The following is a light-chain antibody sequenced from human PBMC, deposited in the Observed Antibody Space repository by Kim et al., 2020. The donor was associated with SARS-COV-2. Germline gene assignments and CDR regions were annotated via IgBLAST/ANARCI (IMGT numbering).Light chain of an antibody. V-gene: IGLV2-14*03. CDR2: DVS. CDR1: SSDIGGYNY. CDR3: TSYTSSSTLV. J-gene: IGLJ3*02. Sequence: GQSITISCTGTSSDIGGYNYVSWYQQHPGKAPKLVIYDVSNWPSGISNRFSGSRSGNTASLTISGLQAEDESDYYCTSYTSSSTLVFGGGTQLTVL.